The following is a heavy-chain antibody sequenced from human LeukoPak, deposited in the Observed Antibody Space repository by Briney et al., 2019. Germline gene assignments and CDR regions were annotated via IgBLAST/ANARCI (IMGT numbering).Heavy chain of an antibody. V-gene: IGHV4-61*02. CDR2: INTSGST. CDR1: GGSISSGSYY. J-gene: IGHJ3*02. CDR3: ARDSYDSSAYRPSWAFDI. D-gene: IGHD3-22*01. Sequence: SQTLSLTCTVSGGSISSGSYYWNWIRLPAGKGLEWIGRINTSGSTNHNPSLKSRVTISLDTSKNQFSLKLSSVTAAGTAVYYCARDSYDSSAYRPSWAFDIWGQGTMVTVSS.